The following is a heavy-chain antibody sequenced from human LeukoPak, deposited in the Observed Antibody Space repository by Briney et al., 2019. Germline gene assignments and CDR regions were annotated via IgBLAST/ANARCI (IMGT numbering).Heavy chain of an antibody. CDR2: IIPIFGTA. CDR3: ARAAPSYYYDSSGYYPFDY. V-gene: IGHV1-69*01. J-gene: IGHJ4*02. CDR1: GGTFSSYA. D-gene: IGHD3-22*01. Sequence: SVKVSCKASGGTFSSYAISWVRQAPGQGLEWMGGIIPIFGTANYAQRFQGRVTINADESTSTAYMELSSLRSEDTAVYYCARAAPSYYYDSSGYYPFDYWGQGTLVTVSS.